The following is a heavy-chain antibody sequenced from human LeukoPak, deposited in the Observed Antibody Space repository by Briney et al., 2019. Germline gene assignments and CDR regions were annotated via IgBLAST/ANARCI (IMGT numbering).Heavy chain of an antibody. CDR2: IYYSGSA. D-gene: IGHD1-26*01. CDR3: ARHGEEGAMSLLPHFPFDY. Sequence: PSETLSLTCTVSGGSISSSSYYWGWIRQPPGKGLEWIGSIYYSGSAYYNPPLKSRVTISVDTSKNQFSLKLSSVTAADTAVYYCARHGEEGAMSLLPHFPFDYWGQGTLVTVSS. CDR1: GGSISSSSYY. J-gene: IGHJ4*02. V-gene: IGHV4-39*01.